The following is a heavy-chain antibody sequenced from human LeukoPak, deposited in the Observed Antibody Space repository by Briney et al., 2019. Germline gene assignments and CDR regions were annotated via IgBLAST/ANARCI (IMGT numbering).Heavy chain of an antibody. J-gene: IGHJ6*02. V-gene: IGHV1-46*01. CDR2: INPSGGST. CDR3: ARDPVVPAAIENYGMDV. CDR1: GYTLTELS. Sequence: ASVKVSCKVSGYTLTELSMHWVRQAPGQGLEWMGIINPSGGSTSYAQKFQGRVTMTRDTSTSTVYMELSSLRSEDTAVYYCARDPVVPAAIENYGMDVWGQGTTVTVSS. D-gene: IGHD2-2*02.